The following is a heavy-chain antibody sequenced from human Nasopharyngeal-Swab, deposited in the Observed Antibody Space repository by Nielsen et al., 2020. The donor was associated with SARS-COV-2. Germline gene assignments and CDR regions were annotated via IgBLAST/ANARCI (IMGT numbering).Heavy chain of an antibody. CDR3: ARDGGIAAAGTNWFDP. Sequence: SETLSLTCTASGGSISSSSYYWGWIRQPPGKGLEWIGSIYYSGSTYYNPSLKSRVTISVDTSKNQFSLKLSSVTAADTAVYYCARDGGIAAAGTNWFDPWGQGTLVTVSS. CDR2: IYYSGST. V-gene: IGHV4-39*07. CDR1: GGSISSSSYY. J-gene: IGHJ5*02. D-gene: IGHD6-13*01.